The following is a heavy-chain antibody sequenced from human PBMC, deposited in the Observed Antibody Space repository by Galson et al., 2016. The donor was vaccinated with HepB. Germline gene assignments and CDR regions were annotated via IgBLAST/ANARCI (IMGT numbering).Heavy chain of an antibody. V-gene: IGHV3-23*01. Sequence: SLRLSCAASGFTFGDYYMGWIRQAPGKGLEWVSSISGSAITTYYADSVKGRFTISRDSSTNTLYLHMNSLRAEDTAIYYCARTMGRGNYATDYWGQGTLVTVSS. CDR2: ISGSAITT. D-gene: IGHD4-11*01. CDR3: ARTMGRGNYATDY. CDR1: GFTFGDYY. J-gene: IGHJ4*02.